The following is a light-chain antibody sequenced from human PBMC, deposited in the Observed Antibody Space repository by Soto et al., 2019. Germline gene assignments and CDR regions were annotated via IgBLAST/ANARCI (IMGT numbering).Light chain of an antibody. J-gene: IGKJ3*01. CDR3: QQYDNLLLFT. CDR1: QVISNY. V-gene: IGKV1-33*01. CDR2: DAS. Sequence: DIQMTQSPSSLSASVGDRVTITCQASQVISNYLNWYQQKPGKAPKLLINDASNLETGVPSRFSGSGSGTDFTFTISSLQPEDIATYYCQQYDNLLLFTFGPGTKVDIK.